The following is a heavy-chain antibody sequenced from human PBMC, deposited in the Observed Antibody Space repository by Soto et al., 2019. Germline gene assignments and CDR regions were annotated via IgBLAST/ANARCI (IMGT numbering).Heavy chain of an antibody. D-gene: IGHD1-1*01. V-gene: IGHV3-48*03. CDR2: ISSSGSTI. Sequence: GSLRLSCAASGFTFSSYEMNWVRQAPGKGLEWVSYISSSGSTIYYADSVKGRFTISRDNAKNSLYLQMNSLRAEDTAVYYCARAGYLSAFDIWGQGTMVTVSS. J-gene: IGHJ3*02. CDR1: GFTFSSYE. CDR3: ARAGYLSAFDI.